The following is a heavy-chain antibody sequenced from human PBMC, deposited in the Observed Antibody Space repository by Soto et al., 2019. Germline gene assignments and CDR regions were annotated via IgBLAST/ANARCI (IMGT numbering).Heavy chain of an antibody. CDR3: ARGSPRNYDILTGYYTFGY. D-gene: IGHD3-9*01. V-gene: IGHV1-69*01. CDR1: GGTFSSYA. Sequence: QVQLVQSGAEVKKPGSSVKVSCKASGGTFSSYAISWVRQAPGQGLEWMGGIIPIFGTANYAQKFQGRVTITEDESTSTAYMELSSLRSEDTAVYYCARGSPRNYDILTGYYTFGYWGQGTLVTVSS. CDR2: IIPIFGTA. J-gene: IGHJ4*02.